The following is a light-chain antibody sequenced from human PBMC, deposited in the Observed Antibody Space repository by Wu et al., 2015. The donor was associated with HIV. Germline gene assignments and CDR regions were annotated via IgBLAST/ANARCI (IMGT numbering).Light chain of an antibody. Sequence: DIQMTQSPAILSASVGDRVTITCRASQGVGAWLAWYQQKPGKAPKLLIYKASTLQSGVPSRFSGSGSGTQFTLTISSLQPDDVATYYCQKYNTAPWTFGQGTKVEMK. CDR3: QKYNTAPWT. CDR2: KAS. CDR1: QGVGAW. J-gene: IGKJ1*01. V-gene: IGKV1-5*03.